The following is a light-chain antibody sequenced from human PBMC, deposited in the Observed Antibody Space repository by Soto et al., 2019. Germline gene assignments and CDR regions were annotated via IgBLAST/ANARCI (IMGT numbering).Light chain of an antibody. CDR2: GAS. CDR3: QQYGSSPYT. V-gene: IGKV3-20*01. CDR1: QSVSSSY. Sequence: EIVLTQSPGTLSLSPGERATLSCRASQSVSSSYLAWYQQKPGQAPRLLIYGASSSATGIPDRFSGSGSGTDFTLIISRLEPEDFAVYYCQQYGSSPYTFGQGTKLEIK. J-gene: IGKJ2*01.